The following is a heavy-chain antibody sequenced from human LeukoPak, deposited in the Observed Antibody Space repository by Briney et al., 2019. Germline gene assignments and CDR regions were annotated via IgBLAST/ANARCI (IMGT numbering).Heavy chain of an antibody. CDR2: ILGGAGST. CDR1: GFSFSSDG. D-gene: IGHD4-17*01. V-gene: IGHV3-23*01. Sequence: PGGSLRLSCVASGFSFSSDGMSWVRQAPGRGLEWVSGILGGAGSTYYADSVKGRFTISRDNSKNTLYLQMNSLRAEDTAVYYCAKGWTTVSAGFLLVEDYWGQGTLVTVSS. J-gene: IGHJ4*02. CDR3: AKGWTTVSAGFLLVEDY.